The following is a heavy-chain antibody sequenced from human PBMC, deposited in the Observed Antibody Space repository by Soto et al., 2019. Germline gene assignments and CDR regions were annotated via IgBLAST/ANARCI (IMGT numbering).Heavy chain of an antibody. D-gene: IGHD4-4*01. CDR3: ARDFTVRPHGGPDY. CDR1: GYTFTSYG. Sequence: AASVKVSCKASGYTFTSYGISWVRQAPGQGLEWMGWISAYNGNTNYAQKLQGRVTMTTDTSTSTAYMELRSLRSDDTAVYYCARDFTVRPHGGPDYWGQGTLVTVSS. V-gene: IGHV1-18*01. J-gene: IGHJ4*02. CDR2: ISAYNGNT.